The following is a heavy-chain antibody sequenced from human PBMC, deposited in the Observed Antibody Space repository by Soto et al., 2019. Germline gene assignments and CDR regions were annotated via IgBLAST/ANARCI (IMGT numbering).Heavy chain of an antibody. CDR1: GGSISSYY. CDR2: IYYSGST. Sequence: SETLSLTCTVSGGSISSYYWSWIRQPPGKGLGWIGYIYYSGSTNYNPSLKSRVTISVDTSKNQFSLKLSSVTAADTAVYYCARGLAVADLNWFDPWGQGTLVTVSS. CDR3: ARGLAVADLNWFDP. V-gene: IGHV4-59*01. J-gene: IGHJ5*02. D-gene: IGHD6-19*01.